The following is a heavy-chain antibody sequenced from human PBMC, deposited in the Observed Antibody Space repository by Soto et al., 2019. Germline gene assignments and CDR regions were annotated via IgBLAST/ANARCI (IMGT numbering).Heavy chain of an antibody. D-gene: IGHD3-22*01. CDR2: INPIGGST. V-gene: IGHV1-46*04. Sequence: ASVKVSCKASGYTFINYYMHWVRQAPGQGLEWMGIINPIGGSTRYAQKLQGRVIMTRDTSTTTVYMELSSLRSEDTAVYYCARAPGGAYYYDSSGLPSEYFQHWGQGTLVTVSS. J-gene: IGHJ1*01. CDR3: ARAPGGAYYYDSSGLPSEYFQH. CDR1: GYTFINYY.